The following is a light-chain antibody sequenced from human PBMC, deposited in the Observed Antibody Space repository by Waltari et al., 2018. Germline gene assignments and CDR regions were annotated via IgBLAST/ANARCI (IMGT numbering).Light chain of an antibody. CDR1: QSLLHNNGDNY. J-gene: IGKJ4*01. CDR3: MQTLQTPFT. Sequence: DIVMTQSPLSLPVTPGEPASISCRSTQSLLHNNGDNYLDWYVQMPGQSPQLLIYLTSKRASGVPDRLSGSGSGTDFTLKISRVEAEDVGVYYCMQTLQTPFTFGGGTKVEIK. CDR2: LTS. V-gene: IGKV2-28*01.